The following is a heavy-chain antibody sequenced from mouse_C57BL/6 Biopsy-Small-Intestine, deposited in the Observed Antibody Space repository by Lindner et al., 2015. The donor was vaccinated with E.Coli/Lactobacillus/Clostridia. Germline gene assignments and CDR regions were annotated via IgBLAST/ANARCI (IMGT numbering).Heavy chain of an antibody. V-gene: IGHV5-6*01. CDR1: GFTFSSYG. CDR2: ISSRGSYI. J-gene: IGHJ3*01. CDR3: ARGEGFAY. Sequence: VQLQESGGDLVKPGGSLKLSCAASGFTFSSYGMSWARQTPDKRLEWVATISSRGSYIYYPDSVKGRFTISRDNAKNTLYLQMSSLKSEDTAMYYCARGEGFAYWGQGTLVTVSA.